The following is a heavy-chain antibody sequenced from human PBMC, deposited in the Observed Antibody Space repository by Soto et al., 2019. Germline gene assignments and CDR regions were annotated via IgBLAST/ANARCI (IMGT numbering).Heavy chain of an antibody. CDR3: AKGESSSAVSYSYYGLDV. CDR1: GYIFSEYY. Sequence: GASVKVSCKASGYIFSEYYIQWVRQAPGQGLECMGWINPNNGGTTYAQKFHGRVTMTRDTSISTAYMELSRLRSDDTAVYFCAKGESSSAVSYSYYGLDVWGQGTTVTVYS. J-gene: IGHJ6*02. V-gene: IGHV1-2*02. D-gene: IGHD6-6*01. CDR2: INPNNGGT.